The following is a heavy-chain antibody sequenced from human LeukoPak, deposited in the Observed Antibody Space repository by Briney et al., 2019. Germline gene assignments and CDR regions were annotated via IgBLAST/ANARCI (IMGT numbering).Heavy chain of an antibody. CDR3: AKIYGSGSYFYYYYMDV. J-gene: IGHJ6*03. CDR1: GFTFSSYG. D-gene: IGHD3-10*01. V-gene: IGHV3-23*01. CDR2: ITGSGGTT. Sequence: GGSLRLSCAASGFTFSSYGMSWVRQAPGKGLEWVSAITGSGGTTYYADSVKGRFTISRDNSKSTLYMQMNSLRAEDTAVYYCAKIYGSGSYFYYYYMDVWGKGTTVTVSS.